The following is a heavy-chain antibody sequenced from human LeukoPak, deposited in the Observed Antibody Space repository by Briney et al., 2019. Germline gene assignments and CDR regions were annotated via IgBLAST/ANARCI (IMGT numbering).Heavy chain of an antibody. J-gene: IGHJ5*02. D-gene: IGHD6-6*01. Sequence: GGSLRLSCAASGFTFSSYWMSWVRQAPGKGLEWVSAISGSGGSTYYADSVKGRFTISRDNSKNTLYLQMNSLRAEDTAVYYCANSPYSSSSEWFDPWGQGTLVTVSS. CDR1: GFTFSSYW. CDR2: ISGSGGST. V-gene: IGHV3-23*01. CDR3: ANSPYSSSSEWFDP.